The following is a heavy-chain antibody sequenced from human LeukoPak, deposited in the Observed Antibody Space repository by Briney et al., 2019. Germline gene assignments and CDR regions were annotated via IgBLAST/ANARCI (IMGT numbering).Heavy chain of an antibody. CDR1: GGSFSGYY. CDR3: ARDCSSTSCYLGIGDAFDI. J-gene: IGHJ3*02. D-gene: IGHD2-2*01. V-gene: IGHV4-34*01. CDR2: INHSGST. Sequence: PSETLSLTCAVYGGSFSGYYWSWIRQPPGKGLEWIGEINHSGSTNYNPSLKSRVTISVDTSKSQFSLKLSSVTAADTAVYYCARDCSSTSCYLGIGDAFDIWGQGTMVTVSS.